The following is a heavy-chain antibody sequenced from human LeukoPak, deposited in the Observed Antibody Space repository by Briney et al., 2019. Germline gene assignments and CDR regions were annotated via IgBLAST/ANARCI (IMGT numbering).Heavy chain of an antibody. V-gene: IGHV4-4*07. CDR2: IYTSGST. CDR3: ARDHPQSTEGSSTSHDAFDI. CDR1: GGSISSYY. J-gene: IGHJ3*02. D-gene: IGHD2-2*01. Sequence: SETLSLTCTVSGGSISSYYWSWIRQPAGKGLEWIGRIYTSGSTNYNPSLRSRVTISVDTSKNQFSLKLSSVTAADTAVYYCARDHPQSTEGSSTSHDAFDIWGQGTMVTVSS.